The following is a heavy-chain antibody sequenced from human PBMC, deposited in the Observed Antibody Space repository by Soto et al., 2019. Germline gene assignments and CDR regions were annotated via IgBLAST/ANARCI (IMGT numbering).Heavy chain of an antibody. CDR3: AREEVSRPNTCRALDV. J-gene: IGHJ6*02. Sequence: EVQLAESGGGLVKPGGSLRLSCAASGFTFHTYTMNWVRQAPGKGLEWVSSISSRSSYIYYADSVKGRFTISRDDARNSLYLQMSGLRVEDTAVYYCAREEVSRPNTCRALDVWGQGTPVTVSS. CDR2: ISSRSSYI. CDR1: GFTFHTYT. V-gene: IGHV3-21*01.